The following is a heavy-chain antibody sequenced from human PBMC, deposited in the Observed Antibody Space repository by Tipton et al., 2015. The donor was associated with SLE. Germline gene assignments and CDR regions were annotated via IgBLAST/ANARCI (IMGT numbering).Heavy chain of an antibody. CDR3: ARETRGKYGGNWVDP. V-gene: IGHV4-59*12. CDR1: GGSINRYY. D-gene: IGHD3-16*01. J-gene: IGHJ5*02. CDR2: IYHGGST. Sequence: TLSLTCTVSGGSINRYYWSWIRQPPGKGLEWIGNIYHGGSTYNPALKSRLTMSLDRSTSHLSLTLNSVSAADTAVYYCARETRGKYGGNWVDPWGQGTLVTVSS.